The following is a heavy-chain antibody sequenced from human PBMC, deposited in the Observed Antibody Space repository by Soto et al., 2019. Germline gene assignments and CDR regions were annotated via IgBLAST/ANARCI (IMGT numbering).Heavy chain of an antibody. J-gene: IGHJ5*02. D-gene: IGHD2-2*01. CDR1: GYTFTSYG. CDR3: ARGLVPADNGWFVP. Sequence: ASVKVSCKAPGYTFTSYGISWVRQAPGQGLEWMGWISAYNGNTNYAQKLQGRVTMTTDTSTSTAYMELRSLRSDDTAVYYCARGLVPADNGWFVPWGQGTLVTVSS. V-gene: IGHV1-18*01. CDR2: ISAYNGNT.